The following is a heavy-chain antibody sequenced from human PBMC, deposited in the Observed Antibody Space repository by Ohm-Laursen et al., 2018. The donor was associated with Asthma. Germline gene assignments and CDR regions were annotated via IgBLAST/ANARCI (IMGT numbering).Heavy chain of an antibody. CDR3: ARDVMEWYLPAFDF. J-gene: IGHJ4*02. Sequence: SLRLSCAASGFTFESYWMNWVRQAPGKGLEWVAVGGSYYDGGLKYYADSVNGRFTVSRDDSKNTLYLQMNSLRPDGTAVYYCARDVMEWYLPAFDFWGQGTLVTVSS. CDR1: GFTFESYW. CDR2: GGSYYDGGLK. D-gene: IGHD3-3*01. V-gene: IGHV3-30*05.